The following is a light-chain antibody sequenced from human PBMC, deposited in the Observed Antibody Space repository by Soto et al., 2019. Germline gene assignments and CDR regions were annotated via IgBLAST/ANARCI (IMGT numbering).Light chain of an antibody. J-gene: IGKJ2*01. V-gene: IGKV3-20*01. CDR2: ATS. Sequence: EIVLTQSPGTLSLSSGERATLSCRASQSVSSSYLAWYQQKAGQAPRLLVYATSSRATALPDRFSGSVSGTYFTLTISRLVHEEYAVYYCQQYGSSSFTFGQGTKLEIK. CDR1: QSVSSSY. CDR3: QQYGSSSFT.